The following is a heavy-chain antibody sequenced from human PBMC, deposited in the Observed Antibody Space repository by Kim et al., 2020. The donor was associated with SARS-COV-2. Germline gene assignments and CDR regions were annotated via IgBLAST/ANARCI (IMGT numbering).Heavy chain of an antibody. Sequence: SVKVSCKASGGTFSSYAISWVRQAPGQGLEWMGGIIPIFGTANYAQKFQGRVTITADESTSTAYMELSSLRSEDTAVYYCARSRIVGATTQVNFDYWGQGTLVTVSS. CDR3: ARSRIVGATTQVNFDY. D-gene: IGHD1-26*01. V-gene: IGHV1-69*13. CDR1: GGTFSSYA. J-gene: IGHJ4*02. CDR2: IIPIFGTA.